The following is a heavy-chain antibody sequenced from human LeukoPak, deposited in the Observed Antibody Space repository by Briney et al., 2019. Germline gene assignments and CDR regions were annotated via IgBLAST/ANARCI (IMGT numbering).Heavy chain of an antibody. CDR2: IYHSGST. V-gene: IGHV4-30-2*01. D-gene: IGHD6-6*01. Sequence: SETLSLTCAVSGGSISSGGYSWGWIRQPPGKGLEWIGYIYHSGSTYYNPSLKSRVTISVDRSKNQFSLKLSSVTAADTAVYYCAGSIAAFDAFDIWGQGTMVTVSS. CDR1: GGSISSGGYS. CDR3: AGSIAAFDAFDI. J-gene: IGHJ3*02.